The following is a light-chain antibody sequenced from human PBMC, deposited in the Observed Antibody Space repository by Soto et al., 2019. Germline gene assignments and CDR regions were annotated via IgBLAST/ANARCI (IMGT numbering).Light chain of an antibody. J-gene: IGKJ1*01. CDR3: QQYASSPRT. CDR1: QSFTTSQ. V-gene: IGKV3-20*01. Sequence: EIVLTQSPGTLSLSPGERATLFCRASQSFTTSQLAWYQQRPGQAPRVLIFGASRRTTGIPDRFSGSGYGTDFSLTISRLEPEYSAVYYCQQYASSPRTFGQGTTVEIK. CDR2: GAS.